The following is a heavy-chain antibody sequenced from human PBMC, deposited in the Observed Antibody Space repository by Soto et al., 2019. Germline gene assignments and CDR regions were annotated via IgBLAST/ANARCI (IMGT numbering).Heavy chain of an antibody. CDR1: GFTFSGSA. Sequence: EVHLVESGGGLVQPGGSLKLSCAASGFTFSGSAMHWVRQASGKGLEWVGRIRSKANSYATAYAASVKGRFTISRDDSKNTAYLQMNSLKTEDTVVYYCTADTAMTNYGMDVWGQGTTVTVSS. V-gene: IGHV3-73*02. CDR2: IRSKANSYAT. D-gene: IGHD5-18*01. J-gene: IGHJ6*02. CDR3: TADTAMTNYGMDV.